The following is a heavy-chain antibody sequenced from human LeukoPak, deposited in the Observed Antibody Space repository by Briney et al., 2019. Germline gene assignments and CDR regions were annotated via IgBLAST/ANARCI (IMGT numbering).Heavy chain of an antibody. Sequence: GGSLRLSCAASGFTFSSYWMSWVRQAPGKGLEWVANIKQDGSEKYYVDSVKGRFTISRDNAKNSLYLQMNSLRAEDTAVYYCARVRPDRKKNGYCSSTSCAGMAAARGRYNWFDPWGQGTLVTVSS. CDR1: GFTFSSYW. V-gene: IGHV3-7*01. J-gene: IGHJ5*02. CDR2: IKQDGSEK. D-gene: IGHD2-2*03. CDR3: ARVRPDRKKNGYCSSTSCAGMAAARGRYNWFDP.